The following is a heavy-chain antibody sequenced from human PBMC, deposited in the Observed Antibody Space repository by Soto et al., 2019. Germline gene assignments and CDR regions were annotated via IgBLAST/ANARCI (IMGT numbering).Heavy chain of an antibody. D-gene: IGHD3-3*01. Sequence: GGSLRLSCAASGFTFSSYGMHWVRQAPGKGLEWVAVIWYDGSNKYYADSVKGRFTISRDNSKNTLYLQMNSLRAEDTAVYYCARDGPRPFTIFGVRHGMDVWGQGTTVTVSS. V-gene: IGHV3-33*01. CDR2: IWYDGSNK. J-gene: IGHJ6*02. CDR3: ARDGPRPFTIFGVRHGMDV. CDR1: GFTFSSYG.